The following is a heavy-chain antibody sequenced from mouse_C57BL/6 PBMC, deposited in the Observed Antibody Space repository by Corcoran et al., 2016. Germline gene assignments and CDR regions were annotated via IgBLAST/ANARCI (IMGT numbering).Heavy chain of an antibody. V-gene: IGHV9-3*01. CDR1: GYTFTTYG. D-gene: IGHD1-1*01. CDR2: INTYSGVP. J-gene: IGHJ1*03. CDR3: ARHYYGSSPLWYFDV. Sequence: QIQLVQSGPELKKPGETVKISCKASGYTFTTYGMSWVKQAPGKGLQWMGWINTYSGVPTYADDFKGRFAFSLETSASTAYLQINNLKNEDTATYFCARHYYGSSPLWYFDVWGTGTTVTVSS.